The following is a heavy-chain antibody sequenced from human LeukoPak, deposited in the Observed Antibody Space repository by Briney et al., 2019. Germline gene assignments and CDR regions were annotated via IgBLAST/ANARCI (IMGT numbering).Heavy chain of an antibody. CDR1: GGTFSSYA. CDR3: VVGATPVDV. Sequence: ASVKASCKASGGTFSSYAISWVRQAPGQGLEWMGGIIPIFGTANYAQKFQGRVTITADESTSTAYMELSSLRSEDTAVYYCVVGATPVDVWGKGTTVTVSS. D-gene: IGHD1-26*01. V-gene: IGHV1-69*13. J-gene: IGHJ6*04. CDR2: IIPIFGTA.